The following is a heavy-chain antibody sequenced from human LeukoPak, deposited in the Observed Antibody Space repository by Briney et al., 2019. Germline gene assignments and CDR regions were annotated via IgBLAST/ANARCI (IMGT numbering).Heavy chain of an antibody. CDR2: IRSKEYSYAT. J-gene: IGHJ6*02. V-gene: IGHV3-73*01. Sequence: GGSLKLSCAASGFTFSASPIHWVRQASGKGLEWVGRIRSKEYSYATTCAESMKGRCSVSRDDSQNTAFLQLSDLKTEDTAVYYCARRVGDSYFYGMDLWGQGTPVTVSS. D-gene: IGHD5/OR15-5a*01. CDR3: ARRVGDSYFYGMDL. CDR1: GFTFSASP.